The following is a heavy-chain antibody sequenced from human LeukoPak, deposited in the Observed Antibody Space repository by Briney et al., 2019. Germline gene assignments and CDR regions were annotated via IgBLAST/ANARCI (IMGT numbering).Heavy chain of an antibody. CDR2: TYYRSKWYN. V-gene: IGHV6-1*01. D-gene: IGHD3-22*01. Sequence: SQTLSLTCAISGDSVSSNSAAWNWLRQSPSRGLEWLGRTYYRSKWYNDYAVSVKSRITINPDTSKNQFSLQLNSVTPEDTAVYYCAIQNYYDSSGYYCWGQGTLVTVSS. J-gene: IGHJ4*02. CDR3: AIQNYYDSSGYYC. CDR1: GDSVSSNSAA.